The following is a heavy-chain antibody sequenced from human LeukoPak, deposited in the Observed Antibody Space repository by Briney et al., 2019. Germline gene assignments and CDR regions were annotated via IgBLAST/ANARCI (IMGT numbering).Heavy chain of an antibody. CDR2: IKQDGSEK. V-gene: IGHV3-7*01. CDR3: ARVGEYYDYAWGSYRPRDYYMDV. CDR1: GFTFSSYW. J-gene: IGHJ6*03. Sequence: GGSLRLSCAASGFTFSSYWMSWVRQAPGKGLEWVANIKQDGSEKYYVDSVKGRFTISRDNAKNSLYLQMNSLRAEDTAVYYCARVGEYYDYAWGSYRPRDYYMDVWGKGTTVTVSS. D-gene: IGHD3-16*02.